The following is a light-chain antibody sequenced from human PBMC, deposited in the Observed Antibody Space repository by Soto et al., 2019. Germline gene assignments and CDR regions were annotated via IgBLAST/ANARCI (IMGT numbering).Light chain of an antibody. CDR2: AAS. V-gene: IGKV1-39*01. CDR3: QQSYTTPFT. J-gene: IGKJ3*01. Sequence: DIQMTQSPSSLSASVGDRVTITCRASQSISNFLNWYQQKPGKAPTLLISAASSFQGGVPSRSSGSGSGTDFTLTISSLQPEDFATYYCQQSYTTPFTFGPGTKVDIK. CDR1: QSISNF.